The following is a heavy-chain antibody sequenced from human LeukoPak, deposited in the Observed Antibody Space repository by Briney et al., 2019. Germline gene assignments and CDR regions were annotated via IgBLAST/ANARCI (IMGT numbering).Heavy chain of an antibody. CDR3: AREGTGTTEDAFDI. J-gene: IGHJ3*02. Sequence: SETLSLTCAVYGGSFSGYYWGWVRQPPGKGLEWIGTISYSGTTYYSPSLKSRVTISLDTSKNQFSLKLSSVTAADTAVYYCAREGTGTTEDAFDIWGQGTMVTVSS. V-gene: IGHV4-34*01. D-gene: IGHD1-1*01. CDR2: ISYSGTT. CDR1: GGSFSGYY.